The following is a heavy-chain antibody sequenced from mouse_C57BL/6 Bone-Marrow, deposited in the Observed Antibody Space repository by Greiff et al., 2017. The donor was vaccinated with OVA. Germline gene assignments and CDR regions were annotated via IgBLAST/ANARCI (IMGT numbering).Heavy chain of an antibody. CDR1: GYTFTSYW. V-gene: IGHV1-50*01. J-gene: IGHJ1*03. Sequence: QVQLQQPGAELVKPGASVKLSCKASGYTFTSYWMQWVKQRPGQGLEWIGEIDPSDSYTNYNQKFKGKATLTVDTSSSTAYMRLISLTSEDSAVYYCARDYYGSSLGGYFDVWGTGTTVTVSS. CDR3: ARDYYGSSLGGYFDV. D-gene: IGHD1-1*01. CDR2: IDPSDSYT.